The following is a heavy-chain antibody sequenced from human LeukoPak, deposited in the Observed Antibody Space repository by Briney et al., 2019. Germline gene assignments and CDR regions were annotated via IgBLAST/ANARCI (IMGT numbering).Heavy chain of an antibody. CDR3: ARGKIVGATHYFDY. D-gene: IGHD1-26*01. Sequence: MSSETLSLTCAVYGGSFSGYYWSWIRQPPGKGLEWIGEINHSGSTNYNPSLKSRVTISVDTSKNQFSLKLSSVTAADTAVYYCARGKIVGATHYFDYWGQGTLVTVSS. CDR1: GGSFSGYY. CDR2: INHSGST. V-gene: IGHV4-34*01. J-gene: IGHJ4*02.